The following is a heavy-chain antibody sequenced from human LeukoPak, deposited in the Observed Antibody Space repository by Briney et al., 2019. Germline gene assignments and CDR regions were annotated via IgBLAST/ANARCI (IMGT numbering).Heavy chain of an antibody. CDR2: IYYGGST. CDR3: ASEGTPWLPLDY. V-gene: IGHV4-30-4*01. J-gene: IGHJ4*02. Sequence: SETLSLTCTVSGGSISSGDYYWSWIRQPPGKGLEWIGYIYYGGSTYYNPSLKSRVTISVDTSKNQFSLKLSSVTAADTAVYYCASEGTPWLPLDYWGQGTLVTVSS. CDR1: GGSISSGDYY. D-gene: IGHD6-19*01.